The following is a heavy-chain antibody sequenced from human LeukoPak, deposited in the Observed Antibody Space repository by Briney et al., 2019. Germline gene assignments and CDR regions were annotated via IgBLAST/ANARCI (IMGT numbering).Heavy chain of an antibody. CDR3: AKIGAAARRTPNPRWFDP. CDR2: MNPNSGNT. D-gene: IGHD6-6*01. Sequence: ASVKVSCKASGYTFTSYDINWVRQATGQGLEWMGWMNPNSGNTGYAQKFQGRVSMTWNTSISTAYMELSSLKSADTAVYYCAKIGAAARRTPNPRWFDPWGQGTLVTVSS. CDR1: GYTFTSYD. V-gene: IGHV1-8*01. J-gene: IGHJ5*02.